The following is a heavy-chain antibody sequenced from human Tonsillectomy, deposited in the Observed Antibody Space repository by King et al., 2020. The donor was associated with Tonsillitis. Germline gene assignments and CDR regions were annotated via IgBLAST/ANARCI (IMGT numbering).Heavy chain of an antibody. V-gene: IGHV3-30*18. J-gene: IGHJ4*02. Sequence: VQLVESGGGVVQPGRSLRLSCAASGFTFSTYAMHWVRQAPGKGLEWVAVISFDGSNKYYADSVKSRFTISRDNSKNTLYLQMNSLRTEDTAVYFCAKTAEANWGQSPWFYFHYWGQGTLVTVSS. D-gene: IGHD7-27*01. CDR3: AKTAEANWGQSPWFYFHY. CDR2: ISFDGSNK. CDR1: GFTFSTYA.